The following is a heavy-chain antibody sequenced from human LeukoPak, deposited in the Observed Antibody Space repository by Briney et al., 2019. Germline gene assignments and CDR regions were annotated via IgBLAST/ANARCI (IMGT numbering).Heavy chain of an antibody. CDR3: AKDRPVRYFDWLPAFDI. Sequence: PGGSLRLSCAASGFTFSSYAMSWLRQAPGKGLEWVSAISGSGGSTYYADSVKGRFTISRDNSKNTLYLQMNSLRAEDTAVCYCAKDRPVRYFDWLPAFDIWGQGTMVTVSS. CDR1: GFTFSSYA. D-gene: IGHD3-9*01. CDR2: ISGSGGST. V-gene: IGHV3-23*01. J-gene: IGHJ3*02.